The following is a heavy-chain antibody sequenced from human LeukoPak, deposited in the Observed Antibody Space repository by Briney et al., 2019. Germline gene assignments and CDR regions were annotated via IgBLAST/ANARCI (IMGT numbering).Heavy chain of an antibody. V-gene: IGHV3-30*02. D-gene: IGHD6-13*01. CDR3: AKDPFHSSSWYYFDY. Sequence: GGSLRLSCAASGFTFSSYGMHWVRQAPGKGLEWVAFIRYEGSNRYYADSVKGRFTISRDNSKNTLHLQMNSLRDEDTSVYYCAKDPFHSSSWYYFDYWGQGTLVTVSS. CDR2: IRYEGSNR. CDR1: GFTFSSYG. J-gene: IGHJ4*02.